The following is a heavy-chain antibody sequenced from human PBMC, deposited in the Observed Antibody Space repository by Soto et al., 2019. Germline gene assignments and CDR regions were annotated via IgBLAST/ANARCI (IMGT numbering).Heavy chain of an antibody. CDR2: IYPGDSDT. CDR3: ARHSTEEPFDY. Sequence: GESLKISCKGSGYSFSSHWIGWVRQMPGKGLEWMGIIYPGDSDTRYSPSFQGQVTISADKSSGTAYLQWGSLQASDTAMYYCARHSTEEPFDYWGQGTLVTSPQ. V-gene: IGHV5-51*01. CDR1: GYSFSSHW. J-gene: IGHJ4*02. D-gene: IGHD1-26*01.